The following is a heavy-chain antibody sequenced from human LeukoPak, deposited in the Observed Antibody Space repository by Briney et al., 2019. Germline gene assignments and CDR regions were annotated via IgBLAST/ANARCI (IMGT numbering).Heavy chain of an antibody. J-gene: IGHJ4*02. CDR1: GYTFTSYA. Sequence: ASVKVSCKASGYTFTSYAMHWVRQAPGQRLEWMGWINAGNGNTKYSQKFQGRVTMTRDTSTSTVYMELSSLRSEDTAVYYCARRYSGSEEKMFDYWGQGTLVTVSS. D-gene: IGHD5-12*01. CDR3: ARRYSGSEEKMFDY. V-gene: IGHV1-3*01. CDR2: INAGNGNT.